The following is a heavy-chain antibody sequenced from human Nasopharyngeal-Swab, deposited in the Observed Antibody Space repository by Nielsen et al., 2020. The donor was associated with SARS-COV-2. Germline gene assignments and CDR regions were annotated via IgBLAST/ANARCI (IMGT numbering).Heavy chain of an antibody. D-gene: IGHD2-21*02. CDR1: GFVFSCSA. V-gene: IGHV3-73*01. Sequence: GESLKISCAASGFVFSCSAMHWVRQAPGKGLEWVGRIGDKDHNYATTYGASVKGRFTISRDDSKNTAFLQMDSLKTEDTALYYCTTDFYFDYWGQGTLVTVSS. CDR3: TTDFYFDY. CDR2: IGDKDHNYAT. J-gene: IGHJ4*02.